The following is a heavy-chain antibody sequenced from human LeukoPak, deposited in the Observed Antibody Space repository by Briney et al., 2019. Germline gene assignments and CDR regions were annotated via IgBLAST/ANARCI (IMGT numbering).Heavy chain of an antibody. Sequence: GGSLRLSCAASGFTFSSFAMSWVRQAPGKGLEWVSGISDSGRSTYYSDSVRGRCTISRDISKNTVYLEVNNLRAEDTAVYFCARHDSFIPYWGQGTLVSVSS. D-gene: IGHD5-18*01. CDR1: GFTFSSFA. CDR2: ISDSGRST. CDR3: ARHDSFIPY. V-gene: IGHV3-23*01. J-gene: IGHJ4*02.